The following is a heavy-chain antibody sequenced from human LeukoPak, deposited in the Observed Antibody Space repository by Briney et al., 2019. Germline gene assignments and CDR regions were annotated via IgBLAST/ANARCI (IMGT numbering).Heavy chain of an antibody. CDR3: ARVDYGDYSKDFDY. J-gene: IGHJ4*02. CDR1: GESFNDYY. V-gene: IGHV4-34*01. Sequence: SETLSLTCAVYGESFNDYYWSWIRQPPGKGLEWIGKINHRGRTNYNPSLKSRVTISVDTSKNQFSLRLSSVTAADTAMYYCARVDYGDYSKDFDYWGQGILVTVSS. CDR2: INHRGRT. D-gene: IGHD4-17*01.